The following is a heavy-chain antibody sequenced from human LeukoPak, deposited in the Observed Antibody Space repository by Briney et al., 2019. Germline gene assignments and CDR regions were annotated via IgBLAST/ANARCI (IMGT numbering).Heavy chain of an antibody. J-gene: IGHJ4*02. CDR3: ARGPFREAVSYFDY. D-gene: IGHD6-19*01. CDR1: GGSLSSYY. Sequence: SETLSLTCTVSGGSLSSYYWSWIRQPPGKGLEWIGYIYYSGSTNYNPSLKSRVTISVDTSKNQFSLKLSSVTAADTAVYYCARGPFREAVSYFDYWGQGTLVTVSS. V-gene: IGHV4-59*01. CDR2: IYYSGST.